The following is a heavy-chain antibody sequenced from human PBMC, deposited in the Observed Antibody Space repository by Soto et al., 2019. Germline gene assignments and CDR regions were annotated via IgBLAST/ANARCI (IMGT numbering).Heavy chain of an antibody. D-gene: IGHD5-12*01. J-gene: IGHJ4*02. Sequence: PGGSLRLSCAASGFTFSSYAMSWVRQAPGKGLEWVSAISGSGGSTYYADSVKGRFTISRDNSKNTLYLQMNSLRAEDTAVYYCAKVHHYSGYDLYYFDYWGQGTLGTVSS. CDR1: GFTFSSYA. V-gene: IGHV3-23*01. CDR3: AKVHHYSGYDLYYFDY. CDR2: ISGSGGST.